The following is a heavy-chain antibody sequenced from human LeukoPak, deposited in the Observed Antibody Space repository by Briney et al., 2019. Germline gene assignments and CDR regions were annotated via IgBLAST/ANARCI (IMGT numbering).Heavy chain of an antibody. J-gene: IGHJ4*02. D-gene: IGHD3-22*01. V-gene: IGHV3-33*06. CDR3: AKEAGSYYNYFDY. CDR2: IWYDGSNK. CDR1: GFTFSSYG. Sequence: PGGSLRLSCAASGFTFSSYGMHWVRQAPGKGLEWVAIIWYDGSNKYYADSVKGRFTISRDNSKNTLYLQVNSLRAEDTAVYYCAKEAGSYYNYFDYWGQGTLVTVSS.